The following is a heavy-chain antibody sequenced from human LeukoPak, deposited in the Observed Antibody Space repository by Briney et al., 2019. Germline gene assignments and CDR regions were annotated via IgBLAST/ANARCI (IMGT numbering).Heavy chain of an antibody. V-gene: IGHV1-2*02. D-gene: IGHD6-13*01. CDR3: ARIYRSSWFDY. CDR1: RYTLTRYY. Sequence: ASVKVSCKASRYTLTRYYIHWVRQAAGQGREWMGGINPNRGGTNYAQKFQGRVTMTRDTSSNTAYMELSRLRSDDTAVYYCARIYRSSWFDYWGRGTLVSVSS. CDR2: INPNRGGT. J-gene: IGHJ4*02.